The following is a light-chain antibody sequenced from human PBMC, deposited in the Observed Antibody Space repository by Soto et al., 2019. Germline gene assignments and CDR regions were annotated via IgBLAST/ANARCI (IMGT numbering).Light chain of an antibody. CDR3: QQYYSAPYT. J-gene: IGKJ2*01. V-gene: IGKV4-1*01. CDR1: QSVLHSSNNKNY. Sequence: DIVMTQSPDSLAVSLGERATIICKSSQSVLHSSNNKNYLAWYQQKPGQPPKLLIYWASTRYSGVPDRFSGSGSGTDFTLTISSLQAEDVAVYYCQQYYSAPYTFGQGTKLEIK. CDR2: WAS.